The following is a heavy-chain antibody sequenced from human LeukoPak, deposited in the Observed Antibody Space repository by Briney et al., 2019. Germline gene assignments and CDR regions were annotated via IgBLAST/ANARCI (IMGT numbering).Heavy chain of an antibody. D-gene: IGHD5-12*01. CDR2: ISSSSSYI. J-gene: IGHJ4*02. V-gene: IGHV3-21*01. CDR3: ARDFRDVATIGLDY. CDR1: GFTFSSYS. Sequence: GGSLRLSCAASGFTFSSYSMNWVRQAPGKGLEWVSSISSSSSYIYYADSVKGRFTISGDNAKNSLYLQMNSLRAEDTAVYYCARDFRDVATIGLDYWGQGTLVTVSS.